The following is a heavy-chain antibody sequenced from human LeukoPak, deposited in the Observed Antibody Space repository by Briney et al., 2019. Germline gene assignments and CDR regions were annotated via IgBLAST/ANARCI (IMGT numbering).Heavy chain of an antibody. CDR1: GGSISSGGYY. CDR2: IYYSGST. Sequence: SETLSLACTVSGGSISSGGYYLSWLRQHPGKGLEWIGYIYYSGSTYYNPSLKSRATISVDTSKNQFSLKLSSVTAADTAVYYCARVGSGYCSSTSCYIDNWFDPWGQGTLVTVSS. V-gene: IGHV4-31*03. CDR3: ARVGSGYCSSTSCYIDNWFDP. J-gene: IGHJ5*02. D-gene: IGHD2-2*02.